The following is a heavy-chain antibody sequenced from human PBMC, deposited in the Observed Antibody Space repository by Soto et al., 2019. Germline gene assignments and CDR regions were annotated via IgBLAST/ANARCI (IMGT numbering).Heavy chain of an antibody. J-gene: IGHJ4*02. V-gene: IGHV1-2*02. CDR3: ARDRGGNYCDRRSDYFYPTMDLYY. CDR1: QYAFSEYF. CDR2: INPNNGAT. Sequence: ASVKVSCKASQYAFSEYFLHWVRQAPGQGLEWMGWINPNNGATNYTQKFQGRVTMTRDTSISTAYMELGQLRSDDTAVYYCARDRGGNYCDRRSDYFYPTMDLYYWGQGALVTVCS. D-gene: IGHD3-22*01.